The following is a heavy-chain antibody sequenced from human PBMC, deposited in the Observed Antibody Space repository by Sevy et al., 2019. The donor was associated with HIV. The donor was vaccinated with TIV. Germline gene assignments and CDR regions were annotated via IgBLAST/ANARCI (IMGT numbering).Heavy chain of an antibody. CDR3: ARGGAYNWNDGGSWFDP. Sequence: ASVKVSCKASGGTFSSYAISWVRQAPGQVLEWMGGIIPIFGTANYAQKFQGRVTITADESTSTAYMELSSLRSEDTAVYYCARGGAYNWNDGGSWFDPWGQGTLVTVSS. CDR1: GGTFSSYA. J-gene: IGHJ5*02. CDR2: IIPIFGTA. D-gene: IGHD1-1*01. V-gene: IGHV1-69*13.